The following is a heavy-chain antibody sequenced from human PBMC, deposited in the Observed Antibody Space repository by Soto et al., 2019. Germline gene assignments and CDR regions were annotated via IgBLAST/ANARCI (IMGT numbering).Heavy chain of an antibody. CDR2: IYHSGST. CDR1: GGSISSGGYS. J-gene: IGHJ6*02. CDR3: ASSRRSAAGTNYYYGMDV. Sequence: PSETLSLTCAVSGGSISSGGYSWSWIRQPPGKGLKWIGYIYHSGSTHYNPSLKSRVTISVDRSKNQFSLKLSSVTAADTAVYYCASSRRSAAGTNYYYGMDVWGQGTTVTVS. V-gene: IGHV4-30-2*01. D-gene: IGHD6-13*01.